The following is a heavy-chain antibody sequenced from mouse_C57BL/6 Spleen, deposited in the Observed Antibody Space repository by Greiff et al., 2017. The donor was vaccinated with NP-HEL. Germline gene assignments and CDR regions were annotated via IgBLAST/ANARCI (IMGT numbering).Heavy chain of an antibody. CDR1: GYSGASDG. CDR2: IYPCDSET. D-gene: IGHD1-1*01. V-gene: IGHV1-61*01. CDR3: ARFITTVYYAMDY. Sequence: QLPPPPAELVRQGSSVKLSCKALGYSGASDGGELLGGVPGQCLEWIGNIYPCDSETHYNQKFKDKATLTVDKSSSTAYMQLSSLTSEDSAVYYCARFITTVYYAMDYWGQGTSVTVSS. J-gene: IGHJ4*01.